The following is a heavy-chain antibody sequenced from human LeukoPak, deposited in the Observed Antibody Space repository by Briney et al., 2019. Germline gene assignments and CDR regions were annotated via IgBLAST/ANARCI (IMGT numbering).Heavy chain of an antibody. CDR3: TRGGGGWGGGVDY. V-gene: IGHV3-73*01. Sequence: GGSLRLSCAASGFAFSGSTMHWVRQASGKGLEWVGRIRSKANSYATAYAASVTGRFTISRDDSKNTAYLQMNSLKTEDTAVYYCTRGGGGWGGGVDYWGQGTLVTVSS. CDR1: GFAFSGST. CDR2: IRSKANSYAT. D-gene: IGHD3-16*01. J-gene: IGHJ4*02.